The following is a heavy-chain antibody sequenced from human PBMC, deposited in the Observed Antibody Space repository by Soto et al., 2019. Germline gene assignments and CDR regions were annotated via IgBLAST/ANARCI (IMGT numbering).Heavy chain of an antibody. CDR2: ISAYNGNT. CDR3: ARDRRSYYYYYYGMDV. D-gene: IGHD1-26*01. Sequence: ASVKASCKASGYTFTSYGISWVRQAPGQGLEWMGWISAYNGNTNYAQKLQGRVTMTTDTSTSTAYMELRSLRSDDTAVYYCARDRRSYYYYYYGMDVWGQGTTVTVSS. CDR1: GYTFTSYG. V-gene: IGHV1-18*01. J-gene: IGHJ6*02.